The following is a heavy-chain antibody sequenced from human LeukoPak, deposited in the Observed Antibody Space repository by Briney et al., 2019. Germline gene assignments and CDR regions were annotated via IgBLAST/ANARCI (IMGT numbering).Heavy chain of an antibody. D-gene: IGHD5-12*01. V-gene: IGHV1-69*04. CDR2: IIPILGIA. J-gene: IGHJ4*02. CDR1: GGTFSSYA. CDR3: ASLVATLL. Sequence: GASVKVSCKASGGTFSSYAVSWVRQPPGQGLEWKGRIIPILGIANYAQKFQGRVTITADKSTSTAYMELSSLRSEDTAVYYCASLVATLLWGQGTLVTVSS.